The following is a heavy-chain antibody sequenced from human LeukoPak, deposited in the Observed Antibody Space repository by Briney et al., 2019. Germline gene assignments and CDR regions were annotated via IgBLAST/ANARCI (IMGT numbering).Heavy chain of an antibody. Sequence: ASVKVSCKASGYTFTGHFIHWVRQAPGQGLEWMGWSNPNSGDTNYAQKFQGRVTMTRDTSTSTAYMELSRVRSDDAAVYYCAREYSRYSGTYYDYWGQGTLVIVSS. D-gene: IGHD5-12*01. V-gene: IGHV1-2*02. CDR3: AREYSRYSGTYYDY. CDR1: GYTFTGHF. CDR2: SNPNSGDT. J-gene: IGHJ4*02.